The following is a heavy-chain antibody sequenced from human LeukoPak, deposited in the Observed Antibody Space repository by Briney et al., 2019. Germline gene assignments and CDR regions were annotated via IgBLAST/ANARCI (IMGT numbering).Heavy chain of an antibody. V-gene: IGHV3-53*01. CDR1: GFTLSSNY. CDR3: ASEVVVAATFDY. CDR2: IYSGGST. D-gene: IGHD2-15*01. J-gene: IGHJ4*02. Sequence: GGSLRLSCAASGFTLSSNYMSWVRQAPGKGLEWVSVIYSGGSTYYADAVKGRFTISRGNSKNTLYLQMNSLRAEDTAVYYCASEVVVAATFDYWGQGTLVTVSS.